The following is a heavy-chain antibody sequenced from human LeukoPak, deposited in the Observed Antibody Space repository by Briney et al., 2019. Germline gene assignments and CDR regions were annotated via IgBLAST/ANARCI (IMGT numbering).Heavy chain of an antibody. CDR1: GCAFSSYA. Sequence: GGSLRLSCTAYGCAFSSYATSWVRQAPGVGLEWVTAIDGGGGSTWHADSVKGRFTISRDNSKNTLYMQMNSLRAEDTAVYYCAKDFYDNSGSRYDYWGQGTLVTVSS. V-gene: IGHV3-23*01. CDR3: AKDFYDNSGSRYDY. J-gene: IGHJ4*02. CDR2: IDGGGGST. D-gene: IGHD3-22*01.